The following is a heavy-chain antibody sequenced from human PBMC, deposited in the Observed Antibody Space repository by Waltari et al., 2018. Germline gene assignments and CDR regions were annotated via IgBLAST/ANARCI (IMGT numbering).Heavy chain of an antibody. CDR3: AMSLTVLVRADH. V-gene: IGHV3-23*04. Sequence: EVRLVESGGGLVKPGGSLRLSCAASGFTFSPYAMNWVRQAPGKGLEWVAGLRASGSRTFYAASVKGRFTISRDNSNNTLYAQMTSLTPEDTATYYCAMSLTVLVRADHWGQGTLVAVSS. J-gene: IGHJ4*02. CDR2: LRASGSRT. D-gene: IGHD1-26*01. CDR1: GFTFSPYA.